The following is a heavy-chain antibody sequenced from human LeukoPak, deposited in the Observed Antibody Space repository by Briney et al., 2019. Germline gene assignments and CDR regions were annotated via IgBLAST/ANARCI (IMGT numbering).Heavy chain of an antibody. D-gene: IGHD4-17*01. CDR1: GFTFSNYA. CDR3: AKNYGTSRPFYDY. V-gene: IGHV3-23*01. J-gene: IGHJ4*02. CDR2: ISGDAIYT. Sequence: GGSLRLSRAASGFTFSNYAMTWVRQAPGKGLQWVSAISGDAIYTYYLDSVKGRFTTSRDNSKNTLFLQMNSLRADDTAVYYCAKNYGTSRPFYDYWGQGIVVTVAS.